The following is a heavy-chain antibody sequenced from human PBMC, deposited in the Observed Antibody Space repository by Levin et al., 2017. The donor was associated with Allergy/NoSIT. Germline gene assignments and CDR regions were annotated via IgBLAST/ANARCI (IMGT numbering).Heavy chain of an antibody. V-gene: IGHV3-48*03. CDR1: GFTFNKFE. CDR3: ARGTYYDFWTNSYGMDV. D-gene: IGHD3-3*01. CDR2: ISSSGTTI. J-gene: IGHJ6*02. Sequence: GGSLRLSCAAFGFTFNKFEMDWVRQAPGKGLEWVSSISSSGTTISYADSVKGRFTISRDNTNDSLILQMNSLRAEDTAVYYCARGTYYDFWTNSYGMDVWGQGTTVTVSS.